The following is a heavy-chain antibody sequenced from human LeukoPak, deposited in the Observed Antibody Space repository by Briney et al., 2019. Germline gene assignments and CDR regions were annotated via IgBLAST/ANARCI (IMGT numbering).Heavy chain of an antibody. V-gene: IGHV3-7*01. CDR1: GFMFSRHW. CDR2: IKQDGSER. D-gene: IGHD2/OR15-2a*01. Sequence: TGGSLRLSCAPSGFMFSRHWMSWVRQAPGKGQEWVANIKQDGSERYYVDSVKGRFTISRDNAKNSLYLQMNSLRAEDTAVYYCARDGGHSTDFDYWGQGTLVTVSS. CDR3: ARDGGHSTDFDY. J-gene: IGHJ4*02.